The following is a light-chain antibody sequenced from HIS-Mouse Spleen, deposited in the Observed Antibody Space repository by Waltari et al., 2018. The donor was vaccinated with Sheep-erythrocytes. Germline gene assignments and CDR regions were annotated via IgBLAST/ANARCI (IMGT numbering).Light chain of an antibody. V-gene: IGLV2-11*01. Sequence: QSALTQPRSVSGSPRQSVTISCTGTSSNVGGYNFVPWYQQHPGQAPKLLIYDVSKRPSGVPDRFSGSKSGNTASLTISGLQAEDEADYYCCSYAGSYNHVFATGTKVTVL. CDR2: DVS. J-gene: IGLJ1*01. CDR1: SSNVGGYNF. CDR3: CSYAGSYNHV.